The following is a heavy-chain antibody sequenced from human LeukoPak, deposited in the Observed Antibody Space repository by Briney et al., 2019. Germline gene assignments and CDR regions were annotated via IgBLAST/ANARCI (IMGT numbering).Heavy chain of an antibody. CDR2: IWYDGSNK. D-gene: IGHD3-10*01. J-gene: IGHJ6*02. CDR1: GFTFSSYG. V-gene: IGHV3-33*01. CDR3: ARHLRYYGSGNYYYYFYAMDV. Sequence: PGGSLRLSCAASGFTFSSYGMHWVRQAPGKGLEWVAVIWYDGSNKYYADSVKGRFTISRDNSKNTLYLQMNSLRADDTAVYYCARHLRYYGSGNYYYYFYAMDVWGQGTTVTVSS.